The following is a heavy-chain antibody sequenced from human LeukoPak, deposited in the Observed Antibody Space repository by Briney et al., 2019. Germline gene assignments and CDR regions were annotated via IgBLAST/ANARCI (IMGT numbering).Heavy chain of an antibody. CDR2: ISSSGSTI. Sequence: PGGSLRLSCAASGFTFSSYEMNWVRQAPGKGLEWVSYISSSGSTIYYADSVKGRFTISRDNAKNSLYLQMNSLRAEDTAVYYCARENTYYYDSSGYFLSLGGRNAFDIWGQGTMVTVSS. V-gene: IGHV3-48*03. CDR1: GFTFSSYE. J-gene: IGHJ3*02. CDR3: ARENTYYYDSSGYFLSLGGRNAFDI. D-gene: IGHD3-22*01.